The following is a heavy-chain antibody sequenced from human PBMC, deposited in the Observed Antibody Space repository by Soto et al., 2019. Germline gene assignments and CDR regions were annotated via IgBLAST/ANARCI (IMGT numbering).Heavy chain of an antibody. D-gene: IGHD2-2*01. Sequence: GASVKVSCKASGYTFTSYYMHWVRQAPGQGLEWMGIINPSGGSTSYAQKFQGRVTMTRDTSTSTVYMELSSLRSEDTAVYYCASTSSSVGRTYYYYGMDVWGQGTTVTV. CDR2: INPSGGST. V-gene: IGHV1-46*01. J-gene: IGHJ6*02. CDR1: GYTFTSYY. CDR3: ASTSSSVGRTYYYYGMDV.